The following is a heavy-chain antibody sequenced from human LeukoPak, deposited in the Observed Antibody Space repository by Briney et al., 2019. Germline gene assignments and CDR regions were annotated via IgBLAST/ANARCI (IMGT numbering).Heavy chain of an antibody. D-gene: IGHD6-6*01. J-gene: IGHJ5*02. CDR2: INHSGCT. Sequence: SETLSLTCAVYGGSFSGYYWSWIRQPPGKGLEWIGEINHSGCTNYNPSLKSRVTISVDTSKNQFSLKLSSVTAADTAVYYCASGSSSVWFDPWGQGTLVTVSS. CDR1: GGSFSGYY. CDR3: ASGSSSVWFDP. V-gene: IGHV4-34*01.